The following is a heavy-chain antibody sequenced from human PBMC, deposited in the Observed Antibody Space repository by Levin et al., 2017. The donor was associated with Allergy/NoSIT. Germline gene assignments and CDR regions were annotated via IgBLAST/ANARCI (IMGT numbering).Heavy chain of an antibody. CDR1: GFTFSSYS. CDR3: ARSWCPVGYCSSTSLDAFDI. D-gene: IGHD2-2*01. CDR2: ISSSSSYI. V-gene: IGHV3-21*01. J-gene: IGHJ3*02. Sequence: GESLKISCAASGFTFSSYSMNWVRQAPGKGLEWVSSISSSSSYIYYADSVKGRFTISRDNAKNSLYLQMNSLRAEDTAVYYCARSWCPVGYCSSTSLDAFDIWGQGTMVTVSS.